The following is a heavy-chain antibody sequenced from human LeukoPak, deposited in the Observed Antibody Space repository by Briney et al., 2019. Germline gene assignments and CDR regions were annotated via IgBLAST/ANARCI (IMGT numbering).Heavy chain of an antibody. Sequence: PSETLSLSCTVSGGSISSYYWSWIRQPPGKGLEWIGYIYYSGSTNYNPSLKSRVTISVDTSKNQFSLKLSSVTAADTAVYYCASNGPGYFDYWGQGTLVTVSS. D-gene: IGHD2-8*01. V-gene: IGHV4-59*01. CDR1: GGSISSYY. CDR2: IYYSGST. CDR3: ASNGPGYFDY. J-gene: IGHJ4*02.